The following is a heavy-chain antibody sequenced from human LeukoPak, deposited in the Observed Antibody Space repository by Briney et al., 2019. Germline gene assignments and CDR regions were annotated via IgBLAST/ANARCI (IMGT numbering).Heavy chain of an antibody. CDR1: GFTFSDHY. Sequence: PGGSLRLSCAASGFTFSDHYMEWVRQAPGKGVEWVGRSRIKDNSYTAEYAASVKGRFTISRDDSKNSLFLQMNSLKTEDTGVYYCARGSYSSGWNPGDHWGQGTLVTVSS. D-gene: IGHD6-19*01. J-gene: IGHJ4*02. CDR2: SRIKDNSYTA. V-gene: IGHV3-72*01. CDR3: ARGSYSSGWNPGDH.